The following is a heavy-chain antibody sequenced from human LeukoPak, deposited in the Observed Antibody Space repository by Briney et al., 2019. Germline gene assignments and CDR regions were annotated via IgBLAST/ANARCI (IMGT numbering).Heavy chain of an antibody. J-gene: IGHJ4*02. CDR1: GFTFSSYG. V-gene: IGHV3-33*01. CDR3: ARAYSSSWYTSSF. D-gene: IGHD6-13*01. CDR2: IWYDGSNK. Sequence: PGRSLRLSCAASGFTFSSYGMHWVRQAPGKGLEWVAVIWYDGSNKYYADSVKGRFTISRDNSKNTLYLQMNSLRAEDTAVYYCARAYSSSWYTSSFWGQGTLVTVSS.